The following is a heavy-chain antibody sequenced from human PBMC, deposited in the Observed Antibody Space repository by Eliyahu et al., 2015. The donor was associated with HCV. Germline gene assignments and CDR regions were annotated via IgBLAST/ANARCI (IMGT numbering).Heavy chain of an antibody. D-gene: IGHD6-19*01. Sequence: QVQLQESGPGLVKSSETLSLTCTVXGASISTYYWSWVRQPPGKGLEWIGYIHYSGSTNYNPSLKSRVTMSVDTSKNQFSLKLSSVTAADTAVYYCSSGGGGIAVAGTGGWFDPWGQGTLVTVSS. J-gene: IGHJ5*02. CDR1: GASISTYY. CDR3: SSGGGGIAVAGTGGWFDP. CDR2: IHYSGST. V-gene: IGHV4-59*01.